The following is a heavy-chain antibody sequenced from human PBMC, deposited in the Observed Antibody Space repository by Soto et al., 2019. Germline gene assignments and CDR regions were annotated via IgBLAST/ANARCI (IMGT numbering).Heavy chain of an antibody. Sequence: EVQLLESGGGLVQRGGSLRLSCAASGFTFSSYAMSWVRQAPGKGLEWVSDISGSGGSTYYADSVKGRFTISRDNSKNALYLQMNILRAEDTAVYYCAKDMVPNYDFCSGYLITFFDYWGQGTLVTVSS. CDR3: AKDMVPNYDFCSGYLITFFDY. CDR2: ISGSGGST. J-gene: IGHJ4*02. CDR1: GFTFSSYA. D-gene: IGHD3-3*01. V-gene: IGHV3-23*01.